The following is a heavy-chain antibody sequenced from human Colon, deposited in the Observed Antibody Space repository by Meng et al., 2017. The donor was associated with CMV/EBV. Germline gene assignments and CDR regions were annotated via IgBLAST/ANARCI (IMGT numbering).Heavy chain of an antibody. CDR3: AKGTAATTVPDFDS. Sequence: GESLKISCAASGFTFDDYTMNWVRHAPGKGLEWVALVSWDGGSTRYADSVRGRFTISRDNSNNLLVLQLSSLRSDDSALYYCAKGTAATTVPDFDSWGQGTLVTVSS. V-gene: IGHV3-43*01. CDR1: GFTFDDYT. D-gene: IGHD4-17*01. CDR2: VSWDGGST. J-gene: IGHJ4*02.